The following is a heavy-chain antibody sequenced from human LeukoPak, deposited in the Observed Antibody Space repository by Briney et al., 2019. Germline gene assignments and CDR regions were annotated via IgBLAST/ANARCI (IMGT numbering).Heavy chain of an antibody. CDR1: GGSISSYY. CDR2: IYYSGST. CDR3: ARAGEDFDWLWFDY. J-gene: IGHJ4*02. V-gene: IGHV4-59*01. D-gene: IGHD3-9*01. Sequence: SETLSLTCTVSGGSISSYYWRWIRQPPGKGPEWIGYIYYSGSTNYNPSLKSPVTISLDTSKNQFSLKLSSVTAADTAVYYCARAGEDFDWLWFDYWGQGTLVTVSS.